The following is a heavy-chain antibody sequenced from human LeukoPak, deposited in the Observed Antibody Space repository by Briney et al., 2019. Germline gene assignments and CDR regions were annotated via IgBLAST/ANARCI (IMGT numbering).Heavy chain of an antibody. CDR3: ARVLYYGSGSYSPDDY. D-gene: IGHD3-10*01. V-gene: IGHV1-18*01. J-gene: IGHJ4*02. CDR1: GYTFTSYG. CDR2: ISTYNGNT. Sequence: ASVKVSCKASGYTFTSYGISWVRQAPGQGLEWMGWISTYNGNTNYLQKFQGRVTMTADTSTTTAYMELRSLRSDDTAVYYCARVLYYGSGSYSPDDYWGQGTLVTVSS.